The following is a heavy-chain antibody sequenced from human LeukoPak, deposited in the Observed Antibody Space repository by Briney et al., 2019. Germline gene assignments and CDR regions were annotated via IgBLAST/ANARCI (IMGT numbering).Heavy chain of an antibody. D-gene: IGHD3-10*01. CDR3: ARWGRGGSGSSHYYYYYMDV. V-gene: IGHV4-34*01. Sequence: PLGTLSLTCAVYGGSPSGYSCSCIRQPPRRGLGWVGEINNRGSTNYNPSLKSRVTVSVDTSKNQFSLKLSSVTAADTAVYYCARWGRGGSGSSHYYYYYMDVWGKGTTVTISS. CDR2: INNRGST. J-gene: IGHJ6*03. CDR1: GGSPSGYS.